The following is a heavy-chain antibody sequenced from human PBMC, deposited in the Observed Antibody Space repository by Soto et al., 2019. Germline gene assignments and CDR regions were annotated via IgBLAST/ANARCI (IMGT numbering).Heavy chain of an antibody. J-gene: IGHJ6*03. CDR3: ARDMTVPIYYYYYMDV. D-gene: IGHD3-22*01. Sequence: ASVKVSCKVSRYTLTNLAIHCVRQTPGKGLEWMGWFNAGNGKTKYAQKFQGRVTMTRDTSASTAYMELSSLRSEDTAVYYCARDMTVPIYYYYYMDVWVKGTTVTVSS. CDR2: FNAGNGKT. V-gene: IGHV1-3*01. CDR1: RYTLTNLA.